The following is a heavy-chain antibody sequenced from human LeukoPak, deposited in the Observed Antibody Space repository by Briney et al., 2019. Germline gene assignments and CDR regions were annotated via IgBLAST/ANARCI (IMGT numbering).Heavy chain of an antibody. V-gene: IGHV1-69*06. D-gene: IGHD2-2*01. CDR2: IIPIFGTA. Sequence: SVKVSCQASGGTFSSYAISWVRQAPGQGLEWMGGIIPIFGTANYAQKFQGRVTITADKSTSTAYMELSSLRSEDTAVYYCARARIVVVPAATAPAFDIWGQGTMVTVSS. CDR3: ARARIVVVPAATAPAFDI. J-gene: IGHJ3*02. CDR1: GGTFSSYA.